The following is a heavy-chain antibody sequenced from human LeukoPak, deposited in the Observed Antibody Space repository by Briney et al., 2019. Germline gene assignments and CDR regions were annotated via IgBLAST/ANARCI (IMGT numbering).Heavy chain of an antibody. J-gene: IGHJ4*02. V-gene: IGHV3-20*04. CDR3: ARGYCSSGSCYSPAFDY. Sequence: GGSLRLSCAASGFTFDDYGMSWVRQVPGKGLEWVSGINWNGGRIGYADSVKGRFTISRDNAKNSLYLQMNSLRAEDTSLYYCARGYCSSGSCYSPAFDYWGQGTLVTVSS. CDR1: GFTFDDYG. D-gene: IGHD2-15*01. CDR2: INWNGGRI.